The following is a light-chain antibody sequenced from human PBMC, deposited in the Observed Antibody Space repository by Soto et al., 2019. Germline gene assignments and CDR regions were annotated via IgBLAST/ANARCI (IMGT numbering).Light chain of an antibody. V-gene: IGKV3-20*01. CDR1: QSVSNDF. Sequence: EIVLTQSPGILSLSPGERATLSCRASQSVSNDFLAWYQQKPGQAPRLLVFVASTRATDVPDRFSGSGSGADFTLTISRLEPEDFAVYYCQQYGSSPPRTFGQGTQVEMK. CDR3: QQYGSSPPRT. J-gene: IGKJ1*01. CDR2: VAS.